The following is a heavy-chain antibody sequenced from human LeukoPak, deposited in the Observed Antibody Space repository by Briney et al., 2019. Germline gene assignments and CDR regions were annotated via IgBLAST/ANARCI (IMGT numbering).Heavy chain of an antibody. CDR1: GFTFSSYW. D-gene: IGHD1-26*01. Sequence: GGSLRLSCAASGFTFSSYWMSWVRQAPGKGLEWVANIKQDGSEKYYVNSVKGRFTISRDNAKNSLYLQMNSLRAEDTDVYYCARDYPLRERSGNYYMDVWGKGTTVTVSS. CDR3: ARDYPLRERSGNYYMDV. CDR2: IKQDGSEK. V-gene: IGHV3-7*03. J-gene: IGHJ6*03.